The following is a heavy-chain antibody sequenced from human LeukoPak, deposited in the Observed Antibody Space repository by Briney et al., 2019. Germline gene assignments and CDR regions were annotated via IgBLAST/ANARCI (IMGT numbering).Heavy chain of an antibody. Sequence: GGSLRLSCAASGFTFSNYWMHWVRQAPGKGLVWVSRINSDGSTTSYADSVKGRFTISRDNAKNSLYLQMNSLRAEDTAVYYCARQVGVDDAFDIWGQGTMVTISS. CDR1: GFTFSNYW. V-gene: IGHV3-74*01. CDR2: INSDGSTT. J-gene: IGHJ3*02. D-gene: IGHD1-26*01. CDR3: ARQVGVDDAFDI.